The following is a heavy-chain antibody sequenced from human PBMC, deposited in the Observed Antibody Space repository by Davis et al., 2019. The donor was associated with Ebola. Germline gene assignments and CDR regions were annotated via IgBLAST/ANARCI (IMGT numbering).Heavy chain of an antibody. CDR1: GFTFSSYA. CDR3: AETALVSTTTVHFDY. D-gene: IGHD2/OR15-2a*01. J-gene: IGHJ4*02. V-gene: IGHV3-23*01. CDR2: ISGSGGST. Sequence: GESLKISCAASGFTFSSYAMSWVRQAPGKGLEGVSVISGSGGSTYYADSVKGRFTISRDNSKNTVYLQMNSLRAEDTAVYYCAETALVSTTTVHFDYWGQGILVTVSS.